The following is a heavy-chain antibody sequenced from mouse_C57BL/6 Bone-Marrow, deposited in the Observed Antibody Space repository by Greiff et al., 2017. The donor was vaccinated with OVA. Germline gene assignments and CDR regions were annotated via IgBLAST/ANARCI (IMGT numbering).Heavy chain of an antibody. D-gene: IGHD3-3*01. CDR3: ARQGDWPYYFDY. CDR2: ISNLAYSI. CDR1: GFTFSDYG. J-gene: IGHJ2*01. V-gene: IGHV5-15*01. Sequence: EVKLMESGGGLVQPGGSLKLSCAASGFTFSDYGMAWVRQAPRKGPEWVAFISNLAYSIYYADTVTGRFTISRENAKNTLYLEMSSLRSEDTAMYYCARQGDWPYYFDYWGQGTTLTVSS.